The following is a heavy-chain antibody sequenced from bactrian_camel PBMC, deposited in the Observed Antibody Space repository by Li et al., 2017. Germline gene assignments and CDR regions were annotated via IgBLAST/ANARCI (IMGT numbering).Heavy chain of an antibody. CDR3: TRETNGLGTTKWRST. D-gene: IGHD5*01. J-gene: IGHJ4*01. CDR1: GFIFGDYT. Sequence: VQLVESGGGLVQPGGSLRVSCVGTGFIFGDYTITWVRQAPGKALEWISDINSSGGNRNYADSVKGRFISSRDNSKNTVYLQLNGLKSEDTAMYYCTRETNGLGTTKWRSTGARGPRSPSP. V-gene: IGHV3S40*01. CDR2: INSSGGNR.